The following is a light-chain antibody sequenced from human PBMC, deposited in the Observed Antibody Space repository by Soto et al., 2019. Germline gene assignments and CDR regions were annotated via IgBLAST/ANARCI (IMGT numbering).Light chain of an antibody. CDR2: AAS. J-gene: IGKJ5*01. CDR3: NQSYDIPT. V-gene: IGKV1-39*01. CDR1: QNINSY. Sequence: DIQMTQSPSSLSASVGDRVTITCRARQNINSYLNWYQQKPGKAPKLLIYAASSLQSGAPSRFSGSGSGTDFTLTVSSLQPEDFATYYCNQSYDIPTFGQGTRLEIK.